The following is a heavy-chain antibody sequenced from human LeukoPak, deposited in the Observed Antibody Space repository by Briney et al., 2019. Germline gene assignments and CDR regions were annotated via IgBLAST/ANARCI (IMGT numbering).Heavy chain of an antibody. CDR3: ARRTMVRGVLNWFDP. J-gene: IGHJ5*02. CDR1: GGSISSYY. CDR2: IYYSGST. Sequence: PSETLSLTCTVSGGSISSYYWSWIRQPPGKGLEWIGYIYYSGSTNYNPSLKSRVTISVDTSKNQFSLKLSSVTAAGTAVYYCARRTMVRGVLNWFDPWGQGTLVTVSS. D-gene: IGHD3-10*01. V-gene: IGHV4-59*08.